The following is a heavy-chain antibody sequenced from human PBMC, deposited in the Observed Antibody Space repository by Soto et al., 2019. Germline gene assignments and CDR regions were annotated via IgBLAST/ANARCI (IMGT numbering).Heavy chain of an antibody. D-gene: IGHD4-17*01. Sequence: EVQLVESGGGLVQPGGSLRLSCAASGFTVSSNYMSWVRQAPGKGLEWVSVIYSGGSTYYADSVKGRFTISRDNSKNTLYLQMNSLRAEDTAVYYCASTNDYGDYNAFDIWGQETMVTVSS. V-gene: IGHV3-66*01. CDR1: GFTVSSNY. CDR3: ASTNDYGDYNAFDI. CDR2: IYSGGST. J-gene: IGHJ3*02.